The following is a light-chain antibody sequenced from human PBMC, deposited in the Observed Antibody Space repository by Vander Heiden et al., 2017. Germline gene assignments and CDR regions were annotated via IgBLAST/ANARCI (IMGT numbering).Light chain of an antibody. J-gene: IGLJ3*02. V-gene: IGLV3-21*02. CDR2: DDS. Sequence: SYVLTQPPAVSVAPGQTARITCGGNNIVSKSVHWYQQKPGQAPVLVLDDDSDRPSGIPERFSGSNSGNTATLTISRVEAGDEADFYCQVWDDSSDHRVFGGGTKLTVL. CDR3: QVWDDSSDHRV. CDR1: NIVSKS.